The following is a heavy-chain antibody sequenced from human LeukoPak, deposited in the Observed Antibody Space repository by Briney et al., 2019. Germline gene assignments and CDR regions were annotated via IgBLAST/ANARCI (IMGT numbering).Heavy chain of an antibody. CDR1: GFTVSNNY. J-gene: IGHJ4*02. CDR3: ARDYSYGLDN. D-gene: IGHD5-18*01. CDR2: IYGGGAT. Sequence: GGSLRLSCAASGFTVSNNYMRWVRQAPGKGLEWVSLIYGGGATFYADAVKGRFTISRDGSKNTLYLQMNSLRAEDTAVYYCARDYSYGLDNWGQGTLVTVSS. V-gene: IGHV3-66*01.